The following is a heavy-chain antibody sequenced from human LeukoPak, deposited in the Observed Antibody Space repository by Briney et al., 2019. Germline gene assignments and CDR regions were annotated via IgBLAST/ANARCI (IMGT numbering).Heavy chain of an antibody. D-gene: IGHD3-3*01. CDR3: SRNRYDFWSGYWALFVL. J-gene: IGHJ5*02. CDR2: ISAYNGNT. V-gene: IGHV1-18*01. CDR1: GYTFTSYG. Sequence: GASVKLSCKASGYTFTSYGISWVRQAPGQGLEWMGWISAYNGNTNYAQKLQGRVTMTTATSKSTAYMELRSLRSDDTAVYYWSRNRYDFWSGYWALFVLWGQETLVTVSS.